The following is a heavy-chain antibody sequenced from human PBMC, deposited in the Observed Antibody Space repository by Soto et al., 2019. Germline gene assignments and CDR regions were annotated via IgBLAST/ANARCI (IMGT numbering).Heavy chain of an antibody. V-gene: IGHV4-39*01. CDR2: VYYRGRS. J-gene: IGHJ4*02. CDR1: GGSVTNSSYY. D-gene: IGHD3-16*02. Sequence: PSETLSLTCTVSGGSVTNSSYYWGWIRQSPGKGLEWIGSVYYRGRSYSKSSVKSRVTISVDTSKNQFSLNLNYVTASDTAVYFCVSQRPTVIPQDYFHYWGPGALVTVSS. CDR3: VSQRPTVIPQDYFHY.